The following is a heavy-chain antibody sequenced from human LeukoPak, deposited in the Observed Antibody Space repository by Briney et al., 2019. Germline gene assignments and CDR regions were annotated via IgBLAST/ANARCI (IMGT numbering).Heavy chain of an antibody. Sequence: PSETLSLTCTVSGGSISSYYWSWIRQPPGKGLEWIGYIYHSGSTYYNPSLKSRVTISVDRSKNQFSLKLSSVTAADTAVYYCAREFAGYLDYWGQGTLVTVSS. D-gene: IGHD3-9*01. V-gene: IGHV4-59*12. CDR2: IYHSGST. CDR3: AREFAGYLDY. J-gene: IGHJ4*02. CDR1: GGSISSYY.